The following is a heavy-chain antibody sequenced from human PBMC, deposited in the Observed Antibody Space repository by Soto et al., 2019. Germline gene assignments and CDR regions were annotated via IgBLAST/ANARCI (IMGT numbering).Heavy chain of an antibody. CDR2: IVVGSGNT. V-gene: IGHV1-58*01. D-gene: IGHD3-22*01. CDR1: GFTFTSSA. CDR3: AAETERPYYYDSSGYYYVGAFDI. J-gene: IGHJ3*02. Sequence: GASVKVSCTASGFTFTSSAVQWVRQARGQRLEWIGWIVVGSGNTNYAQKFQERVTITRDMSTSTAYMELSSLRSEDTAVYYCAAETERPYYYDSSGYYYVGAFDIWGQGTMVTVSS.